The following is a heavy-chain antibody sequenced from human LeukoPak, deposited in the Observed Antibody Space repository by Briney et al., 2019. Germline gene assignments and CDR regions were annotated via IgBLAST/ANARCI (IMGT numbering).Heavy chain of an antibody. CDR2: ISYSGST. V-gene: IGHV4-59*01. D-gene: IGHD1-26*01. CDR3: ARRLIVGPAFDY. J-gene: IGHJ4*02. Sequence: SETLSLTCTVSGASISSYYWSWIRQPPGKGLEWIGYISYSGSTNYNPSLKSRLTISVDTSKNQFSLKLSSVTAADTAVYYCARRLIVGPAFDYWGQGTLVTISS. CDR1: GASISSYY.